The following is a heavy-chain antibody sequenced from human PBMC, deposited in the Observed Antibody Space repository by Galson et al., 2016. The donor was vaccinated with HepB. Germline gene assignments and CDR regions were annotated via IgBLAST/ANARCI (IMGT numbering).Heavy chain of an antibody. CDR1: GYTFRMYG. CDR2: ISPYSGDT. V-gene: IGHV1-18*01. J-gene: IGHJ4*02. Sequence: SVKVSCKASGYTFRMYGISWVRQAPGQGLEWLGWISPYSGDTDYAQKFQGRVTMTIDTSTDTAYMELRSLSSDDTAVYWCAREGGTVRTHHVFGHWGQGALVTVSS. D-gene: IGHD4-17*01. CDR3: AREGGTVRTHHVFGH.